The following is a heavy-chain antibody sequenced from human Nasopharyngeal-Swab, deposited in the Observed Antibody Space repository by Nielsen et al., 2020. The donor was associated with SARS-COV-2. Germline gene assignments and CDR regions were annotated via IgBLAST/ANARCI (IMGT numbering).Heavy chain of an antibody. D-gene: IGHD6-13*01. J-gene: IGHJ4*02. Sequence: SLKISCAASGFTFDDYAMHWVRQAPGKGLEWVSGISWNSGSIGYADSVKGRFTISRDNAKNSLYLQMNSLRAEDPALYYCSKAPEAGAGPEPYFDYWGQGTLVTVSS. CDR2: ISWNSGSI. CDR1: GFTFDDYA. V-gene: IGHV3-9*01. CDR3: SKAPEAGAGPEPYFDY.